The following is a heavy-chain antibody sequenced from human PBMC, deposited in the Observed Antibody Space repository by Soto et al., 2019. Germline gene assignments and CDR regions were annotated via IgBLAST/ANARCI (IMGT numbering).Heavy chain of an antibody. CDR1: GYSFTRYG. Sequence: ASVKVAFKASGYSFTRYGIGWALQAPGQGLEWMGWINAYNGNTNYAQNLQGRLTLTTDTSTTTAYMELRSLRSNDTAIYYCAMVDVYVTPSPQDVWGQGTTVTVSS. CDR2: INAYNGNT. D-gene: IGHD3-16*01. V-gene: IGHV1-18*01. CDR3: AMVDVYVTPSPQDV. J-gene: IGHJ6*02.